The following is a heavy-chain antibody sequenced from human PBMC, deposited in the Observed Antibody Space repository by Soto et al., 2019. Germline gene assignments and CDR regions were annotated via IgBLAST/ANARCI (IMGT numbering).Heavy chain of an antibody. J-gene: IGHJ6*02. CDR2: ISNDGSNK. CDR3: SKAYCSSASGVPLYYYSYVMDV. V-gene: IGHV3-30*18. CDR1: GFTFSTYG. D-gene: IGHD2-2*01. Sequence: GGSLRLSCAASGFTFSTYGMHWVRQAPGKGLEWVAVISNDGSNKYYADSVKGRFTISRDNSKNTLYLQMNSLRAEDTAVYYCSKAYCSSASGVPLYYYSYVMDVWGQGTTVSAAS.